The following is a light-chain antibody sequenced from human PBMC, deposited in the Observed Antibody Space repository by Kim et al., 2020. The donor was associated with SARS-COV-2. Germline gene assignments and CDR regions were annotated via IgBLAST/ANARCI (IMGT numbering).Light chain of an antibody. V-gene: IGKV1-5*01. Sequence: DIQMTQSPSTLSASVGDRVTITCRASQSVSSSLGWYQQKPGKAPKLLIYGTSRLESGVPSRVSGSGSGTEFTLTISSLQPDDFATYHRQQYISYYTFGQGTKLEI. CDR2: GTS. CDR3: QQYISYYT. J-gene: IGKJ2*01. CDR1: QSVSSS.